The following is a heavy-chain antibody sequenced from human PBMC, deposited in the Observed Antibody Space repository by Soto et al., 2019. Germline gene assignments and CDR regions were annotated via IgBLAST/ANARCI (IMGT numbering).Heavy chain of an antibody. D-gene: IGHD3-16*02. CDR2: ISGSGGST. J-gene: IGHJ4*02. CDR1: GFTFSSYA. V-gene: IGHV3-23*01. CDR3: AKESVITFGGVIVIPPSFGY. Sequence: EVQLLESGGGLVQPGGSLRLSCAASGFTFSSYAMSWVRQAPGKGLEWVSAISGSGGSTYYADSVKGRFTISRDNSNNTLYLQMNSRRAEDTAVYCCAKESVITFGGVIVIPPSFGYWGQGTLVTVSS.